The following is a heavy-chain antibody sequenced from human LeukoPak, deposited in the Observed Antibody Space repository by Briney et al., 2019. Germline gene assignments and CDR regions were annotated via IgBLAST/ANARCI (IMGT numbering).Heavy chain of an antibody. Sequence: GGSLRLSCAASGFTVSSSYMSWVRQAPGKGLEWVSVIYSGGSTYYADSVKGRFTISRDNSKNTLYLQMNSLRAEDTAVYYCAKDRAAAAGESRWFDPWGQGTLVTVSS. V-gene: IGHV3-53*01. CDR3: AKDRAAAAGESRWFDP. CDR2: IYSGGST. J-gene: IGHJ5*02. CDR1: GFTVSSSY. D-gene: IGHD6-13*01.